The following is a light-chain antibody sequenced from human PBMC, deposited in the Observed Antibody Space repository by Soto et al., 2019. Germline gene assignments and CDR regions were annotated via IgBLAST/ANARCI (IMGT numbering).Light chain of an antibody. CDR2: KAS. CDR1: QSISSW. Sequence: DIQMTQSPSTLSVSVGDRVTITCRASQSISSWLAWYQQKPGKAPKLLIYKASSLESGVPSRLSGSESGTEFTLTISSLQPDDFATYSCQQYNSYWTFGQGTKIAIK. J-gene: IGKJ1*01. V-gene: IGKV1-5*03. CDR3: QQYNSYWT.